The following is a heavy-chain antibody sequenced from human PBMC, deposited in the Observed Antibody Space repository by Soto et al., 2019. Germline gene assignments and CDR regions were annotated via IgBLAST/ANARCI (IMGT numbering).Heavy chain of an antibody. Sequence: EVQLLESGGGLVQPGGSLRLSCAASGFTFSSYAMSWVRQAPGKGLEWVSVISGSGDSTYYADSVKGRFTISRDNFQNTLYLPMNSLRAEDTAVYYCARRGSGSYYDYWGQGTLVTVSS. D-gene: IGHD1-26*01. CDR1: GFTFSSYA. J-gene: IGHJ4*02. V-gene: IGHV3-23*01. CDR3: ARRGSGSYYDY. CDR2: ISGSGDST.